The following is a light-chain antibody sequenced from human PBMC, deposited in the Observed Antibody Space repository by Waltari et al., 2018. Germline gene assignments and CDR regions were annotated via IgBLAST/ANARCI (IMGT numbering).Light chain of an antibody. J-gene: IGLJ2*01. CDR3: SSRNGRASQVV. Sequence: SSGLTQDPAVSVALGQTIRITCRGDSLSTSYASLYQVKTGQAPVLVMFGKEKRPSGVPDRISGESSETTSSLIITGAQAEDEADYYCSSRNGRASQVVFAGGTKVTVL. V-gene: IGLV3-19*01. CDR2: GKE. CDR1: SLSTSY.